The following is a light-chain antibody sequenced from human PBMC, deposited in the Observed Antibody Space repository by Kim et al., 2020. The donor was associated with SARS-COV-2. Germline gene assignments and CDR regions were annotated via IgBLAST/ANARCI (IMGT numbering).Light chain of an antibody. CDR2: YDS. J-gene: IGLJ2*01. V-gene: IGLV3-21*04. CDR3: KVWDSSSDHVV. CDR1: NIGSKS. Sequence: SYELTQPPSVSVAPGKTARITCGGNNIGSKSVHWYQQKPGQAPVLVIYYDSDRPSGIPERFSGSNSGNTATLTISRVEAGDEADYYCKVWDSSSDHVVFGGGTQLTVL.